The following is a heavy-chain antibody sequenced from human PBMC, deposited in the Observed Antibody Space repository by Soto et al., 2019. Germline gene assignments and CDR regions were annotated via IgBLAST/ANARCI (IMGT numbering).Heavy chain of an antibody. Sequence: GSLRLSCAASGFTFSSDSMNWVRQAPGKGLEWVSYISSSSSTIYYADSVKGRFTISRDNAKNSLYLQMNSLRDEDTAVYYCARDHDYYGSGTFDYWGQGTLISVSS. D-gene: IGHD3-10*01. CDR3: ARDHDYYGSGTFDY. CDR1: GFTFSSDS. V-gene: IGHV3-48*02. J-gene: IGHJ4*02. CDR2: ISSSSSTI.